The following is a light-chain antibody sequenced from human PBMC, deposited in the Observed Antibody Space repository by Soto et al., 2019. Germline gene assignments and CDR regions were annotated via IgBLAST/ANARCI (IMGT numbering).Light chain of an antibody. CDR3: QVSYRTLWT. CDR1: QSISNY. J-gene: IGKJ1*01. CDR2: TAS. V-gene: IGKV1-39*01. Sequence: DIQMTQSPSSLSASVGDRVTITCRASQSISNYVNWYQHKPGKAPNLLIHTASTLQSGVPSRFSGSGSRTDFTLTISSLQPEDFATYYCQVSYRTLWTFGQGTKVEIK.